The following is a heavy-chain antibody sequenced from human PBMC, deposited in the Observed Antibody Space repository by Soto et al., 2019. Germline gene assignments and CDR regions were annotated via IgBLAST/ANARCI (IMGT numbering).Heavy chain of an antibody. CDR2: IYYSGST. Sequence: PSETLSLTCAVYGGSFSGYYWSWIRQPPGKGLEWIGYIYYSGSTNYNPSIKSRVNISVDTSKNQFSLKLSSVTAADTAVYYCARHHDSWGQGTLVTVSS. J-gene: IGHJ4*02. CDR1: GGSFSGYY. CDR3: ARHHDS. V-gene: IGHV4-59*08.